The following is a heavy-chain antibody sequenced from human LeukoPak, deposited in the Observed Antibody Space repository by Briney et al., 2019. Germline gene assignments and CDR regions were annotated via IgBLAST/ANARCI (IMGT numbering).Heavy chain of an antibody. Sequence: GGSLRLSRGASEFTVTNYWMHWVRQAPGKGLVWVSRINSDGSSTNYADSVKGRFTISRDYAKNTLYLQMNSLRDEDTAVYYCVRDSNLSFDYWGQGTLVTVSS. CDR1: EFTVTNYW. D-gene: IGHD1-14*01. V-gene: IGHV3-74*01. CDR3: VRDSNLSFDY. CDR2: INSDGSST. J-gene: IGHJ4*02.